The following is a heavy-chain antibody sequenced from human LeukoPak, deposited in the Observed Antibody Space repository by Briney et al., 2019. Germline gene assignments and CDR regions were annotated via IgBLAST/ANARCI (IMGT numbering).Heavy chain of an antibody. V-gene: IGHV3-30*03. Sequence: GGSLRLTCAASGFTFSSYGMHWVRQAPGKGLEWVAVISYDGSNKYYADSVKGRFTISRDNSKNTLYLQMNSLRAEDTAVYYCARKAYSSGWYAGFDYWGQGTLVTVSS. J-gene: IGHJ4*02. D-gene: IGHD6-19*01. CDR2: ISYDGSNK. CDR3: ARKAYSSGWYAGFDY. CDR1: GFTFSSYG.